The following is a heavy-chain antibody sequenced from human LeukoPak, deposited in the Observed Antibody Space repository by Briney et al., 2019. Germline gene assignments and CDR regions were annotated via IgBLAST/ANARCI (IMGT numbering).Heavy chain of an antibody. CDR2: IDHRGDT. CDR1: GGSFRRYY. CDR3: ARGATISETGYFDF. J-gene: IGHJ4*03. V-gene: IGHV4-34*01. D-gene: IGHD5-24*01. Sequence: SETLSLTCAVYGGSFRRYYWSWIRQSPGKGLEWIAEIDHRGDTNYNPSVKSRVTISVDTSKNQFSLKVRSLSAADTAVYYCARGATISETGYFDFWGQGTLVTVSS.